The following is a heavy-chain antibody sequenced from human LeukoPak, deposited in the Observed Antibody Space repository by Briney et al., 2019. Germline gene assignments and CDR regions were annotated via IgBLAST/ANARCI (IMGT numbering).Heavy chain of an antibody. Sequence: GGSLRLSCAASGFAFSSYGMHWVRQAPGKGLEWVAFIRYDGSNKYYADSVKGRFTISRDNSKNTLYLQMNSLRAEDTAVYYCAKGPTMTTVTTVFDYWGQGTLVNVSS. CDR2: IRYDGSNK. J-gene: IGHJ4*02. CDR1: GFAFSSYG. D-gene: IGHD4-17*01. CDR3: AKGPTMTTVTTVFDY. V-gene: IGHV3-30*02.